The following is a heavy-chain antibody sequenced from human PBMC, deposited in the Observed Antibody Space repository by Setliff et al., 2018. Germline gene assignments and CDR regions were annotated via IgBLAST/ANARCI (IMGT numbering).Heavy chain of an antibody. V-gene: IGHV1-18*01. D-gene: IGHD2-8*01. CDR1: GYTLSNSI. CDR3: LRLVRYCTKIACQATSGDEV. J-gene: IGHJ4*02. Sequence: GASVKVSCKASGYTLSNSILSWVRQAPGQGLEWVGWISAYNGKTYSAQKFQDRVTLTTHTSTNMGYLELRDLRSDDTAVYYCLRLVRYCTKIACQATSGDEVWGLGTLGT. CDR2: ISAYNGKT.